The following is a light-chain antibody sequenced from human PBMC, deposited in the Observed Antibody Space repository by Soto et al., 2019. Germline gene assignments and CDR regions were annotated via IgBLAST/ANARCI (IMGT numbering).Light chain of an antibody. Sequence: QSALTQPASVSGSPGQSIAISCTGTSSDVGGYDYVSWYQQHPDKAPKLMIYEVTKRPSCVSNRFSGSESGNTASLTISGLQPEDEADYYCSSLTSGSTRVFGSGTKLTVL. CDR1: SSDVGGYDY. V-gene: IGLV2-14*01. CDR2: EVT. CDR3: SSLTSGSTRV. J-gene: IGLJ1*01.